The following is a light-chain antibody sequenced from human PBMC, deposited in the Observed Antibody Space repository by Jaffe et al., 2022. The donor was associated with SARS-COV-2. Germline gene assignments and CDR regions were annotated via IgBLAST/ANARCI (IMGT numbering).Light chain of an antibody. Sequence: QSVVTQPPSASGTPGQRVIISCSGSSSTIGSNYVYWYQQLPGTTPKLLIFRNNQRPSGVPDRFSGSKSGTSASLAISGLRSEDEADYFCATWDDSLSGVVFGGGTKLTVL. CDR2: RNN. CDR3: ATWDDSLSGVV. CDR1: SSTIGSNY. J-gene: IGLJ2*01. V-gene: IGLV1-47*01.